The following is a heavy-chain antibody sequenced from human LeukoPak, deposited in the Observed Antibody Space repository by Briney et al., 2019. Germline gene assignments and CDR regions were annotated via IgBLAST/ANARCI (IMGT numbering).Heavy chain of an antibody. J-gene: IGHJ4*02. Sequence: KPSETLSLTCTVSGGSISSSNWWSWVRQPPGKGLEWLGEIYYGGSTNYNTSLKSRVTISVDKSKNQISLNLNSVTAADTAVYYCARGSRYCSSTSCYADFDYWGQGTLVTVSS. V-gene: IGHV4-4*02. D-gene: IGHD2-2*01. CDR1: GGSISSSNW. CDR3: ARGSRYCSSTSCYADFDY. CDR2: IYYGGST.